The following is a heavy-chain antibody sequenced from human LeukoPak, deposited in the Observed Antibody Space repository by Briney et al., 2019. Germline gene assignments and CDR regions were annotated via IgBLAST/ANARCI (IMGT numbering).Heavy chain of an antibody. J-gene: IGHJ4*02. Sequence: ASVTVSCKASGYTFTSYYMHWVRQAPGQGLEWMGIINPSGGSTSYAQKFQGRVTMTRDTSTSTVYMELSSLRSEDTAVYYCARDRVSSGWPLTLDYWGQGTLVTVSS. CDR3: ARDRVSSGWPLTLDY. CDR1: GYTFTSYY. CDR2: INPSGGST. V-gene: IGHV1-46*01. D-gene: IGHD6-19*01.